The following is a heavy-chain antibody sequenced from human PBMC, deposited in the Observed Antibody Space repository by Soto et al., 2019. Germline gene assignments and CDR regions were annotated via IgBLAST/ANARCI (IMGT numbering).Heavy chain of an antibody. CDR3: AREKCSSTSCNHGMDV. CDR1: AVTFNNFP. D-gene: IGHD2-2*01. Sequence: GGSLRLSCFASAVTFNNFPMHWVRQAPGKGLQWLASITTTSTYKYYADSVKGRFSISRDNAKNSLYLELTNLRSEDTAVYYCAREKCSSTSCNHGMDVWGLGTTVTVSS. J-gene: IGHJ6*02. CDR2: ITTTSTYK. V-gene: IGHV3-21*01.